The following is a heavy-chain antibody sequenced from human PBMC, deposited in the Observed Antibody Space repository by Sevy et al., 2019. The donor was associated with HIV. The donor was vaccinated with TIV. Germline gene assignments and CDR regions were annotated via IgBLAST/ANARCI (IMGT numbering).Heavy chain of an antibody. CDR2: IWYDGSNK. Sequence: GGSLGLSCAASGFTFSSYGMHWVRQAPGKGLEWVAVIWYDGSNKYYADSVKGRFTISRDNSKNTLYLQMNSLRAEDTAVYYCAREDYYDSSGYYYEVRGYFDYWGQGTLVTVSS. CDR3: AREDYYDSSGYYYEVRGYFDY. V-gene: IGHV3-33*01. CDR1: GFTFSSYG. J-gene: IGHJ4*02. D-gene: IGHD3-22*01.